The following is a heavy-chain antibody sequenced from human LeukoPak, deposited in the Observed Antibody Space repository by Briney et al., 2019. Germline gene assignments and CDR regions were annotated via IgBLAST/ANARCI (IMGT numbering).Heavy chain of an antibody. CDR1: GFTFSSYG. V-gene: IGHV3-30*02. D-gene: IGHD2-2*01. CDR2: IRYDGSNK. J-gene: IGHJ4*02. Sequence: PGGSLRLSCAASGFTFSSYGMHWVRQAPGKGLEWVAFIRYDGSNKYYADSVKGRFTISRDNSKNTLYLQMNSLRAEDTAVYYCAAPRIVVVPAADYWGQGTLVTVSS. CDR3: AAPRIVVVPAADY.